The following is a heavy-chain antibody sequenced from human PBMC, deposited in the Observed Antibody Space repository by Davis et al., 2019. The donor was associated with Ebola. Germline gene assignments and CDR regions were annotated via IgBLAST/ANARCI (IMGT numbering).Heavy chain of an antibody. CDR1: GGSFSGYY. J-gene: IGHJ6*02. V-gene: IGHV4-59*01. CDR3: ARGGLYDFWSGYYSYYYYGMDV. D-gene: IGHD3-3*01. CDR2: IYYSGST. Sequence: SETLSLTCAVYGGSFSGYYWSWIRQPPGKGLEWIGYIYYSGSTNYNPSLKSRVTISVDTSKNQFSLKLSSVTAADTAVYYCARGGLYDFWSGYYSYYYYGMDVWGQGTTVTVSS.